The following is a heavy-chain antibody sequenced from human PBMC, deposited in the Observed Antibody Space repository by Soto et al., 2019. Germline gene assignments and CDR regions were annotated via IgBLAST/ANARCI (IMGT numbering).Heavy chain of an antibody. CDR3: ARGDSYGYYYGMDV. V-gene: IGHV1-69*13. CDR2: IIPIFGTA. Sequence: ASVKVSCKASGGTFSSYAISWVRQAPGQGLEWMGGIIPIFGTANYAQKFQGRVTITADESTSTAYMELSSLRSEDTAVYYCARGDSYGYYYGMDVWGQGTTVTVSS. D-gene: IGHD5-18*01. J-gene: IGHJ6*02. CDR1: GGTFSSYA.